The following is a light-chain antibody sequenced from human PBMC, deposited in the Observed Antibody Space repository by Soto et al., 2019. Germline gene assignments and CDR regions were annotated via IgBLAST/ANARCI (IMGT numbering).Light chain of an antibody. CDR1: SSDVGSYNL. CDR2: EGT. J-gene: IGLJ2*01. CDR3: SSYAGDSTLV. V-gene: IGLV2-23*01. Sequence: QSALTQPASVSGSPGQSITISCTGTSSDVGSYNLDSWYQQHPDKAPKLMIYEGTKRPSGVSNRFSGSKSGNTASLTISGLQAEDEADYYCSSYAGDSTLVFGGGTKLTVL.